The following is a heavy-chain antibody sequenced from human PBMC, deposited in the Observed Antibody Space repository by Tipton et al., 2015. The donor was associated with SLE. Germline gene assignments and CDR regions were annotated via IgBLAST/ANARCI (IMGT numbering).Heavy chain of an antibody. V-gene: IGHV4-59*01. D-gene: IGHD6-19*01. Sequence: TLSLTCAVSGGSISTYYWSWIRQSPGKGLEWIGYIHKSGSTHYHPSLRGRVTISVDASKNQFSLELISVTAADTAVYYCARESYSSGRFDYWGQGTLVTVSS. CDR1: GGSISTYY. CDR2: IHKSGST. J-gene: IGHJ4*02. CDR3: ARESYSSGRFDY.